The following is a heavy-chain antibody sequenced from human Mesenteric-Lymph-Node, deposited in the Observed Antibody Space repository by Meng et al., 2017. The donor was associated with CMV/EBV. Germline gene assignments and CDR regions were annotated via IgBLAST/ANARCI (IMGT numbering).Heavy chain of an antibody. J-gene: IGHJ4*02. Sequence: STVWASIRHPQSRGLEWMGWTYSRSKWYDDYALSLKTRITINADTSNNRVSLQLLSVTPEDTAVYYCAKGGDAVIGWYHKEGRYGHWGQGILVTVSS. CDR1: STV. D-gene: IGHD6-19*01. V-gene: IGHV6-1*01. CDR2: TYSRSKWYD. CDR3: AKGGDAVIGWYHKEGRYGH.